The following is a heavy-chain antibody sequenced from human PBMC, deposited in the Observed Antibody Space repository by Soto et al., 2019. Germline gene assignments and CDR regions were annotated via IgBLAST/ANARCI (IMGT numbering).Heavy chain of an antibody. CDR1: GGSISSYY. CDR3: ARAKGPTYSSSWYYYYYGMDV. D-gene: IGHD6-13*01. CDR2: IYYSGST. Sequence: SETLSLTCTVSGGSISSYYWSWIRQPPGKGLEWIGYIYYSGSTNYNPSLKSRVTISVDTSKNQFSLKLSSVTAADTAVYYCARAKGPTYSSSWYYYYYGMDVWGQGTTVTV. J-gene: IGHJ6*02. V-gene: IGHV4-59*01.